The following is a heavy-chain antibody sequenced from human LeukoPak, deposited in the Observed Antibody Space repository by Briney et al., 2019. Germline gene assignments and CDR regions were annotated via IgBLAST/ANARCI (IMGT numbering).Heavy chain of an antibody. CDR3: ARAAFRSGDDFDY. J-gene: IGHJ4*02. CDR1: GGTFSSYA. CDR2: ITPIFGTA. D-gene: IGHD2-21*01. Sequence: SVKVSCKASGGTFSSYAISWVRQAPGQGLEWMGGITPIFGTANYAQKFQGRVTITADESTSTAYMELRSLRSDDTAVYYCARAAFRSGDDFDYWGQGTLVTVSS. V-gene: IGHV1-69*13.